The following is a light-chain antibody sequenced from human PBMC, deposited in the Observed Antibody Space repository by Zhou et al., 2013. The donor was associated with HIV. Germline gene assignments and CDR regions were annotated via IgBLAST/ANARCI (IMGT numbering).Light chain of an antibody. CDR2: GAS. CDR1: QSVSSSY. Sequence: EIVLTQSPGTLSLSPGERATLSCRASQSVSSSYLGWYQQKPGQAPRLLIYGASSRATGIPDRFSGSGSGTDFTLSISGLEPEDFAVYYCQQYGSSPNTFGGGTKVEIK. CDR3: QQYGSSPNT. V-gene: IGKV3-20*01. J-gene: IGKJ4*01.